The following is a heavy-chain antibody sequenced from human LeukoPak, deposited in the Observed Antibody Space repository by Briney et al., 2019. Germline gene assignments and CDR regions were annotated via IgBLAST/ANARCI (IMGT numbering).Heavy chain of an antibody. Sequence: EGSLRLSCAASGFTFSSYGMHWVRQAPGKGLEWVAVISYDGSNKYYADSVKGRFTISRDNSKNTLYLQMNSLRAEDTAVYYCAKDPVDTAMVYYFDYWGQGTLVTVSS. D-gene: IGHD5-18*01. J-gene: IGHJ4*02. CDR2: ISYDGSNK. V-gene: IGHV3-30*18. CDR1: GFTFSSYG. CDR3: AKDPVDTAMVYYFDY.